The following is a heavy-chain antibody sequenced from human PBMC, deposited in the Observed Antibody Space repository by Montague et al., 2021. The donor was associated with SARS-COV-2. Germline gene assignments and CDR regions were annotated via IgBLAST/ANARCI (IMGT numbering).Heavy chain of an antibody. CDR3: ARAYCGGDCYFYWYFDL. D-gene: IGHD2-21*02. V-gene: IGHV6-1*01. CDR2: TYYRSKWYN. J-gene: IGHJ2*01. Sequence: CAISGDSVSSNIATRNWIRQSPSRGLEWLGRTYYRSKWYNDYAVSVKSRVIINPDTSNNRISLQLNSVTPEDTAVYYCARAYCGGDCYFYWYFDLWGRGTLVPVSS. CDR1: GDSVSSNIAT.